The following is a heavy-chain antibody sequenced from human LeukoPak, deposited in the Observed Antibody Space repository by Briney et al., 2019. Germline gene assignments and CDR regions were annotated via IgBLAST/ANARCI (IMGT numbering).Heavy chain of an antibody. CDR1: GGSISSYY. J-gene: IGHJ4*02. Sequence: SETLSLTCTVSGGSISSYYWSWIRQPPGKGLEWIGYIYYSGSTNYNPSLKSRVTISVDTSKNQFSLKLSSVTAADTAVYYCARDTYIIAVALSPYFDYWGQGTLVTVSS. CDR3: ARDTYIIAVALSPYFDY. CDR2: IYYSGST. D-gene: IGHD6-19*01. V-gene: IGHV4-59*01.